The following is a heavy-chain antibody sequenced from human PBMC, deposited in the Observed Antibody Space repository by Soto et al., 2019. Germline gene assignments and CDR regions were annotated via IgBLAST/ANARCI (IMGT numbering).Heavy chain of an antibody. J-gene: IGHJ4*02. D-gene: IGHD3-3*01. V-gene: IGHV3-49*03. CDR3: TLPFTIFGVVNIDY. Sequence: GALRLSCTASGFTFGDYAMSWFRQAPGKGLEWVGFIRSKAYGGTTEYAASVKGRFTISRDDSKSIAYLQMNSLKTEDTAVYYCTLPFTIFGVVNIDYWGQGTLVTVSS. CDR2: IRSKAYGGTT. CDR1: GFTFGDYA.